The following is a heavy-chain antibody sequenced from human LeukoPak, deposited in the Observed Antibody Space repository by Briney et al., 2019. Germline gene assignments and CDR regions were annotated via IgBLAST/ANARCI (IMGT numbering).Heavy chain of an antibody. V-gene: IGHV3-NL1*01. D-gene: IGHD2-21*02. J-gene: IGHJ4*02. CDR1: GFTFSSYG. CDR3: AKDHDNTDYYYYFDS. CDR2: ISKNGKTT. Sequence: PGGSLRLSCAASGFTFSSYGVHWVRQAPGKGLEWVSSISKNGKTTFYKDSVKGRFTISRDNSKDTLHLQMDRLRAEDTALYFCAKDHDNTDYYYYFDSWGPGTLVTVSS.